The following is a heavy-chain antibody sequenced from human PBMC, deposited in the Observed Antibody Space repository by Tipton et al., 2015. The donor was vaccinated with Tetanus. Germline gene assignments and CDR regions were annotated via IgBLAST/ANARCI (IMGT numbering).Heavy chain of an antibody. V-gene: IGHV4-34*01. D-gene: IGHD6-19*01. CDR1: GFPFSNYA. CDR2: ITPRGSS. CDR3: ASPIKQWLVPLDL. J-gene: IGHJ5*02. Sequence: LRLSCAASGFPFSNYAMSWVRQPPGKGLEWIGEITPRGSSSYNPSLKSRVTISGDTSKSHFSLNLTSVTAADTALYYCASPIKQWLVPLDLWGQGILVTVSS.